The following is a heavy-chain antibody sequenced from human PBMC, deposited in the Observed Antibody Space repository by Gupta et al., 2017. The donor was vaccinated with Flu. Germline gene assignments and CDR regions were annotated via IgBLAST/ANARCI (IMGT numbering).Heavy chain of an antibody. CDR1: GFTFSSCA. V-gene: IGHV3-33*01. CDR3: ARDPPRSGFSFDS. J-gene: IGHJ4*02. CDR2: IWYDGSNK. Sequence: VQLMESGGGVVQPGRSLRLSCAASGFTFSSCAMHWVRQAPGKGLEWVAVIWYDGSNKYYADSVKGRFTISRDNSRNTLYLQMNSLRAEDTAVYYCARDPPRSGFSFDSWGQGTLVTVSS. D-gene: IGHD3-22*01.